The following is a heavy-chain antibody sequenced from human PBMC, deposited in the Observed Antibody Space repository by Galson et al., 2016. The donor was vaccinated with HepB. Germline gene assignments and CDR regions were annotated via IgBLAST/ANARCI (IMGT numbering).Heavy chain of an antibody. V-gene: IGHV6-1*01. J-gene: IGHJ6*02. Sequence: CAISGDSVSSTSAGWSWVRQSPSRGLEWLGRTFYRSKWYYDYAISVRSRITINPDTSKNQFSLQLISVTPEDTAEYYCARGGLVRGVTNTFYYYGMDVWGQGTTVTVSS. CDR1: GDSVSSTSAG. CDR2: TFYRSKWYY. D-gene: IGHD3-10*01. CDR3: ARGGLVRGVTNTFYYYGMDV.